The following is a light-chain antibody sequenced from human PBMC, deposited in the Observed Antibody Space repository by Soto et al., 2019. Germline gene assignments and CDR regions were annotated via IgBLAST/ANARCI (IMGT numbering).Light chain of an antibody. CDR2: GAS. V-gene: IGKV1-39*01. CDR1: QRIDKY. J-gene: IGKJ4*01. CDR3: QQSFLTPFS. Sequence: DIQMTQSPTSLSASVGDTVTISCRASQRIDKYLNWYQQIPGKAPKVLIFGASSLHTGVPSRFSGSGSVTDFTLTITSLQVEDFAIYFCQQSFLTPFSFGGGSRV.